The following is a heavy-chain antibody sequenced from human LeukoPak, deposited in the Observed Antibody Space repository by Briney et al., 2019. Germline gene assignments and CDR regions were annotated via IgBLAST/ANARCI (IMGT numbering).Heavy chain of an antibody. D-gene: IGHD3-22*01. V-gene: IGHV1-24*01. Sequence: GASVKVSCKVSGYTLTELSMHWVRQAPGKGLEWMGGFDPEDGETIYAQKFQGRVTMTEDTSTDTAYMELSSLRSEDTAVYYCATRMETHYYDSSGYHLRHTPFDYWGQGTLVTVSS. J-gene: IGHJ4*02. CDR2: FDPEDGET. CDR3: ATRMETHYYDSSGYHLRHTPFDY. CDR1: GYTLTELS.